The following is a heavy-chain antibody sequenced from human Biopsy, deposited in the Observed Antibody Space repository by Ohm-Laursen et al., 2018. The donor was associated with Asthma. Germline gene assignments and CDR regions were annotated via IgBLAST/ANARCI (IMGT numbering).Heavy chain of an antibody. CDR1: GGTFSSNS. J-gene: IGHJ5*02. Sequence: APVKVSCKTSGGTFSSNSINWVRQAPGQGLEWMGWISAYNGNTNYAQKFQGRLTLTTDTSTSTAHMELRSLRSDDTAVYYCARWTTPINGFEPWGQGTLVTVSS. V-gene: IGHV1-18*04. D-gene: IGHD4-11*01. CDR3: ARWTTPINGFEP. CDR2: ISAYNGNT.